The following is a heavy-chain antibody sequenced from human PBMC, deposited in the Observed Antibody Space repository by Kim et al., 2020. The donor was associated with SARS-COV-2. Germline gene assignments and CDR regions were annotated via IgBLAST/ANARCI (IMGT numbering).Heavy chain of an antibody. CDR2: INPSGDTT. D-gene: IGHD2-15*01. V-gene: IGHV1-46*01. Sequence: ASVKVSCKASGYTFTNYYIHWVRQAPGQGLEWMGIINPSGDTTSYAQKFQGRVTMTRDTSTSTVYMELSSLRSEDMAVYYCARRYCSGGSCPRSWFDPWGQGSLVTVSS. CDR1: GYTFTNYY. J-gene: IGHJ5*02. CDR3: ARRYCSGGSCPRSWFDP.